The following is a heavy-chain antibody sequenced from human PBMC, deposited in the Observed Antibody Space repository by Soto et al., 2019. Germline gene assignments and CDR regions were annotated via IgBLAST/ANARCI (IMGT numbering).Heavy chain of an antibody. CDR2: INPKFGDT. J-gene: IGHJ6*02. CDR1: GYTFTAYY. Sequence: QVQLVQSGAEVKEPGDSVRVSCEASGYTFTAYYIHWVRQAPGQGLEGMGWINPKFGDTTYAQYFQGRLTLTRDMSISTVYMDLSRLTSDDTAIYYCARNMDYYYGPGSGNGHGVWGQGTTVNVFS. D-gene: IGHD3-10*01. V-gene: IGHV1-2*02. CDR3: ARNMDYYYGPGSGNGHGV.